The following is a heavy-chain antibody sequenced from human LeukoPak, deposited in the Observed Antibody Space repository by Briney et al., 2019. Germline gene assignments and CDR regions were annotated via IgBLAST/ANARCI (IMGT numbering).Heavy chain of an antibody. CDR1: GGSISSYY. V-gene: IGHV4-59*12. CDR3: ARDLDYYDSTVRGINSFDI. Sequence: SETLSLTCTVSGGSISSYYWSWIRQPPGKGLEWIGYIFYRGSTHYNPSLKSRVTMSVDTSKNQFSLRLSSVTAADTAVYYCARDLDYYDSTVRGINSFDIWGQGTRVTVSS. CDR2: IFYRGST. J-gene: IGHJ3*02. D-gene: IGHD3-22*01.